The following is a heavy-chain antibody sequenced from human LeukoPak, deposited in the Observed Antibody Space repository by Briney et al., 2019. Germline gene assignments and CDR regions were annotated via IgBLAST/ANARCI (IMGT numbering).Heavy chain of an antibody. D-gene: IGHD6-19*01. V-gene: IGHV4-31*03. CDR2: IYYSGST. Sequence: SETLSLTCTVSGGSISSGGYYWSWIRQHPGKGLEWIGYIYYSGSTYYNPSLKSRVTISVDTSKNQFSLKLSSVTAADTAVYYCARHSTGGQYWYFDLWGRGTLVTVSS. J-gene: IGHJ2*01. CDR1: GGSISSGGYY. CDR3: ARHSTGGQYWYFDL.